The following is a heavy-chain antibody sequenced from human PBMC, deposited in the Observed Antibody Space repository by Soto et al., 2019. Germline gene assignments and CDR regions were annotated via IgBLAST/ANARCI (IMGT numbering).Heavy chain of an antibody. V-gene: IGHV4-4*02. Sequence: PSETMSLTCFVCVCSLSSSKWGVWVRPPPGKGLEWIGEIYHTGSTNYNPSLKSRVTISVDKSKNQFSLKLSSVTAADTAVYYCARDLYYYDSSGRTPSALDIRGQGTMVTVSS. J-gene: IGHJ3*02. D-gene: IGHD3-22*01. CDR1: VCSLSSSKW. CDR2: IYHTGST. CDR3: ARDLYYYDSSGRTPSALDI.